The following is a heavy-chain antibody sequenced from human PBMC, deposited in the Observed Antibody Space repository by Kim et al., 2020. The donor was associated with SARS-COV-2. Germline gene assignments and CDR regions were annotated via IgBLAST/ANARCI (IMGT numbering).Heavy chain of an antibody. Sequence: ASVKVSCKASGYTFTDYYMHWVRQAPGQGLEWMGWINPNSGATKHAQKFQGRVTMTRDTSINTAYMELSSLRSDDTAVYYCARDKEGEVLRFLEWLSSFEYWGQGTLVTVSS. J-gene: IGHJ4*02. CDR2: INPNSGAT. CDR3: ARDKEGEVLRFLEWLSSFEY. V-gene: IGHV1-2*02. D-gene: IGHD3-3*01. CDR1: GYTFTDYY.